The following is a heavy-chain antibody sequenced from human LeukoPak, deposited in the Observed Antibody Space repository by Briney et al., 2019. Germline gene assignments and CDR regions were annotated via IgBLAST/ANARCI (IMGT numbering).Heavy chain of an antibody. CDR1: GFTFGDYA. J-gene: IGHJ6*03. CDR2: SRNKANSYIT. D-gene: IGHD5-24*01. Sequence: PGGSLRLSCTASGFTFGDYAMTWVRQAPGKGLEWVGRSRNKANSYITEYAASVKGRFTISRDDSKNSLYLQMNSLKTEDTAVYYCSREFRGYNRLRTYYFYMDVWGRGTTVTVSS. CDR3: SREFRGYNRLRTYYFYMDV. V-gene: IGHV3-72*01.